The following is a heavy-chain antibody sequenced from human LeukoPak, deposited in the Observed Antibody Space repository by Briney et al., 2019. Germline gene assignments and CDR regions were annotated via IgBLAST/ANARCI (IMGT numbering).Heavy chain of an antibody. J-gene: IGHJ4*02. V-gene: IGHV3-7*01. D-gene: IGHD2-8*01. CDR3: ARAGLYAGSGLDF. CDR1: GFTFSSYW. Sequence: GGSLRLSCAASGFTFSSYWMSWVRQAPGKGLEWVANIKQDGSETYYVDSVKGRFTISRDNAKNSLYLQMNSLRAEDTAVYYCARAGLYAGSGLDFWGQGTLVTVSS. CDR2: IKQDGSET.